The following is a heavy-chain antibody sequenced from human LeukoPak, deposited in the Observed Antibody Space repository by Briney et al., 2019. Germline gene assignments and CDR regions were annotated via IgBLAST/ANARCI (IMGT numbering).Heavy chain of an antibody. Sequence: PGGSLRLSCAASGFTFSRYDMHWVRQAPGKGLEWVSVISGSGDSTYYVDSVKGRFTISRDNSKNTLYLQMNSLRAEDSAVYYCAKGRPLGYCSSTNCSEWFDSWGQGTLVTVSS. V-gene: IGHV3-23*01. J-gene: IGHJ5*01. CDR1: GFTFSRYD. CDR2: ISGSGDST. D-gene: IGHD2-2*01. CDR3: AKGRPLGYCSSTNCSEWFDS.